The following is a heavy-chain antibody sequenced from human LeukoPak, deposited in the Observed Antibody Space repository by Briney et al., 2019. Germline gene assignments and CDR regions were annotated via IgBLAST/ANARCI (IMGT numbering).Heavy chain of an antibody. J-gene: IGHJ4*02. Sequence: GASVKVSCKVSGYTLTELSMHWVRQAPGKGLEWMGWINPNSGGTNYAQKFQGRVTMTRDTSISTAYMELSRLRSDDTAVYYCARVYSSGWNVDYWGQGTLVTVPS. D-gene: IGHD6-19*01. CDR3: ARVYSSGWNVDY. V-gene: IGHV1-2*02. CDR2: INPNSGGT. CDR1: GYTLTELS.